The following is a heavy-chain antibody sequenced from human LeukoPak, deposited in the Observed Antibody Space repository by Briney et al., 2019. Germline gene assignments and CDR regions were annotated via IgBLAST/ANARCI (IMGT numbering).Heavy chain of an antibody. CDR3: ATARGRYSSSWYAGGWFDP. CDR2: FDPEDGET. Sequence: ASVKVSCKVSGYTLTELSMHWVRQAPGKGLEWMGGFDPEDGETIYAQKFQGRVTMTEDTSTDTAYMELSSLGSEDTAVYYCATARGRYSSSWYAGGWFDPWGQGTLVTVSS. CDR1: GYTLTELS. J-gene: IGHJ5*02. D-gene: IGHD6-13*01. V-gene: IGHV1-24*01.